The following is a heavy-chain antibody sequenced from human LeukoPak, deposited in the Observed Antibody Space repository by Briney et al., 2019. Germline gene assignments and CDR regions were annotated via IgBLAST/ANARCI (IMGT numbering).Heavy chain of an antibody. CDR1: GFTFSSYS. D-gene: IGHD5-12*01. Sequence: GGSLRLSCAASGFTFSSYSMNWVRQAPGKGLEWVSSISSSSSYIYYADSVKGRFTISRDNAKNSLYLQMNSLRAEDTAVYYCARDPIRVDAFDIWGQGTMVTVSS. CDR2: ISSSSSYI. V-gene: IGHV3-21*01. CDR3: ARDPIRVDAFDI. J-gene: IGHJ3*02.